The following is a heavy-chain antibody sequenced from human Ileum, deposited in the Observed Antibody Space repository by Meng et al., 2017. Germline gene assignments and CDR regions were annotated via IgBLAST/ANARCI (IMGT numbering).Heavy chain of an antibody. Sequence: VQXXESGPGRVXXSGTRSLTXAVSGRAISSSDWWSWVRQPPGKGLEWIAEMNLGGSPNYNPSLKSRVTMSVDKSNDHLSLQLTSVTAADTAVYYCAHIFDSWGQGTLVTVSS. J-gene: IGHJ4*02. V-gene: IGHV4-4*02. CDR1: GRAISSSDW. CDR2: MNLGGSP. CDR3: AHIFDS.